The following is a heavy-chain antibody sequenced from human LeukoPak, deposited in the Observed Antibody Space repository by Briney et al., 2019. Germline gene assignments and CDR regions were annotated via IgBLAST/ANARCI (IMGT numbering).Heavy chain of an antibody. Sequence: SQTLSLTCTVSGASIISNDYYWGWIRQPPGKGLEWIGNIFHNGNTYYNPSLKSRVTMSIDTSKKQFSLKLRTATAADTAVYYCARIEDVTRGYNHAYYFDYWGQGTLVTVSS. J-gene: IGHJ4*02. V-gene: IGHV4-39*07. CDR3: ARIEDVTRGYNHAYYFDY. CDR2: IFHNGNT. CDR1: GASIISNDYY. D-gene: IGHD5-18*01.